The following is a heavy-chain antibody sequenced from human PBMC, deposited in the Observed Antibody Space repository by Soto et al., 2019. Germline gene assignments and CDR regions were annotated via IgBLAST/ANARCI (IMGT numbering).Heavy chain of an antibody. D-gene: IGHD3-22*01. Sequence: GGSLRLSCAASGFTFSSYGMHWVRQAPGKGLEWVAVISYDGSNKYYADSVKGRFTISRDNSKNTLYLQMNSLRAEDTAVYYCAKDLGGYPLYYFDYWGQGTLVTVSS. J-gene: IGHJ4*02. CDR3: AKDLGGYPLYYFDY. CDR2: ISYDGSNK. CDR1: GFTFSSYG. V-gene: IGHV3-30*18.